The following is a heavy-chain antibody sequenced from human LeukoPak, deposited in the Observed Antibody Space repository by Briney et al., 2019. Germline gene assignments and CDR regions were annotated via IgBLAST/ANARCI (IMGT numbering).Heavy chain of an antibody. CDR3: ARAPYEPWAYYFDY. Sequence: PGGSLRLSCAASGFTFSSYGMHWVRQAPGKGLEWVAGIWYDGSNKYYADSVKGRFTISRDNSKNTLYLQMNSLRAEDTAVYYCARAPYEPWAYYFDYWGQGTLVTVSS. D-gene: IGHD3-3*01. J-gene: IGHJ4*02. CDR1: GFTFSSYG. V-gene: IGHV3-33*01. CDR2: IWYDGSNK.